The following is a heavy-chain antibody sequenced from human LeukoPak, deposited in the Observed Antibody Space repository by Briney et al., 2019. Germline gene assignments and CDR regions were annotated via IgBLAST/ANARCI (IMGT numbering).Heavy chain of an antibody. CDR2: IRYDGSNE. CDR1: GFIFSYYG. V-gene: IGHV3-30*02. J-gene: IGHJ4*02. D-gene: IGHD5-18*01. CDR3: ARDLDSYGSY. Sequence: GGSLRLSCAASGFIFSYYGMYWVRQTPGKGLEWVAFIRYDGSNEYYADSVKGRFTISRDNSKNTLYLQMNSLRAEDTAVYYCARDLDSYGSYWGQGTLVTVSS.